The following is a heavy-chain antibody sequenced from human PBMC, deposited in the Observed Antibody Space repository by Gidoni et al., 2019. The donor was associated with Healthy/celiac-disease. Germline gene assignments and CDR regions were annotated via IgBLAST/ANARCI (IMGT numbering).Heavy chain of an antibody. Sequence: EVQLVAPGGGLVQPGGSLRLSCSASGFTFSSYAMHWFRQAPGKGPEYVSAISSNGGSTYYADSVKGRFTISRDNSKNTLYLQMSSLRAEDTAVYYCVKGFNAYGKIVVSFDIWGQGTMVTVSS. CDR1: GFTFSSYA. CDR3: VKGFNAYGKIVVSFDI. J-gene: IGHJ3*02. CDR2: ISSNGGST. V-gene: IGHV3-64D*08. D-gene: IGHD3-22*01.